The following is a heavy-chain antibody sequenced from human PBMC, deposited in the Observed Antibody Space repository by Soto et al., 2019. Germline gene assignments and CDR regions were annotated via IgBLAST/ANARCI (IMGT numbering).Heavy chain of an antibody. Sequence: ASVKVSCKASGYTFSTYGITWVRQAPRQGLEWMGWINPLKGDTNSAARFQDRLTMTTDTSTRTAYMELRSLTSDDTAVYYCARVKVPAAILGAFDLWGQGTVVTVSS. D-gene: IGHD2-2*02. CDR2: INPLKGDT. V-gene: IGHV1-18*01. CDR1: GYTFSTYG. CDR3: ARVKVPAAILGAFDL. J-gene: IGHJ3*01.